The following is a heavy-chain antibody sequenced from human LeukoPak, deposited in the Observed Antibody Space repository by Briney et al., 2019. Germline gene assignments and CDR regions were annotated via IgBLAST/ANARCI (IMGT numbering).Heavy chain of an antibody. J-gene: IGHJ4*02. Sequence: ASVKVSCKASGGTFSSYAISWVRQAPGQGLEWMGGIIPIFGTANYAQKFQGRVTITADESTSTAYMELSSLRSDDTAVYYCATLWSGSYLDWGQGTLVTVSS. CDR3: ATLWSGSYLD. D-gene: IGHD1-26*01. CDR1: GGTFSSYA. V-gene: IGHV1-69*13. CDR2: IIPIFGTA.